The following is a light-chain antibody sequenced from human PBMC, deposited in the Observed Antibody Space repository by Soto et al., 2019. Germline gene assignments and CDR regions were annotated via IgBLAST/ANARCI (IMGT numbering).Light chain of an antibody. CDR3: QQYINWPRT. CDR1: QSVGSN. Sequence: ERVMTQSPATLSVSPGEGATLSCRASQSVGSNLAWYQQKPGQAPRLLIFGASTRATGFPARFSGSGSGTEFTLTISSLQSEDFAVYYCQQYINWPRTFGQGTKVDIK. CDR2: GAS. V-gene: IGKV3-15*01. J-gene: IGKJ1*01.